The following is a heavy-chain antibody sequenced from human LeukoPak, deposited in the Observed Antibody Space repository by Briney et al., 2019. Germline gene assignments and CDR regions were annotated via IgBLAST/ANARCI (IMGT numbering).Heavy chain of an antibody. CDR1: GCTFTHLV. D-gene: IGHD1-1*01. Sequence: ASVKVSRKPSGCTFTHLVINWLRQAAGQGGEWMGWMSPNRGDTVYAQQYQCRVSMTRDTSISTAYMELSSLRSEDTAVYYCASSPPNTGDFYYWGLGTLVTVSS. J-gene: IGHJ4*02. V-gene: IGHV1-8*01. CDR2: MSPNRGDT. CDR3: ASSPPNTGDFYY.